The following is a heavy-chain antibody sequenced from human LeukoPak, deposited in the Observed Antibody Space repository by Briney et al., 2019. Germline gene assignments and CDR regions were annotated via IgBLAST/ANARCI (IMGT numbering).Heavy chain of an antibody. Sequence: VKVSCKASGYMFTGYYLHWVRQAPGQGLEWVGRINPYSGGTDYAQKYQGRVTMTRDTPTSTAYMELSSLRSDDTAVYHCARRYYDTSGLPLDAFDVWGQGTMVTVSS. CDR1: GYMFTGYY. D-gene: IGHD3-22*01. V-gene: IGHV1-2*06. J-gene: IGHJ3*01. CDR3: ARRYYDTSGLPLDAFDV. CDR2: INPYSGGT.